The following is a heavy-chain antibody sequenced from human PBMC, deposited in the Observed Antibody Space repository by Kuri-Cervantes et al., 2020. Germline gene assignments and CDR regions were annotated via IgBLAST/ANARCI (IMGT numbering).Heavy chain of an antibody. CDR2: IYSGGST. V-gene: IGHV3-66*01. J-gene: IGHJ6*02. D-gene: IGHD2-2*01. CDR1: GFTVSSNY. CDR3: ARGEDIVVVPAATSYYYYGMDV. Sequence: GESLKISCAASGFTVSSNYMSWVRQAPGKGLEWVSVIYSGGSTYYADSVKGRFTISRDNSKNSLYLQMNSLRAEDTAVYYCARGEDIVVVPAATSYYYYGMDVWGQGTTVTVSS.